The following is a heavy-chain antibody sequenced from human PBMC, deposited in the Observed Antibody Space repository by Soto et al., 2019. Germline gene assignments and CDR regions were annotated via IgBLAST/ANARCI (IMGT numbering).Heavy chain of an antibody. CDR3: ATVSKMLGLGGFVFDI. CDR1: GHTLTEFS. J-gene: IGHJ3*02. CDR2: FDPEENET. V-gene: IGHV1-24*01. Sequence: QVQLVQSGAEVKKPGASVKVSCKVSGHTLTEFSIHWVRQAPAKGLEWMGGFDPEENETVYAQRFQGRVTLTEDTSTDTAYMELSSLRFDDTAVYYCATVSKMLGLGGFVFDIWGQGTLITVSS. D-gene: IGHD3-10*01.